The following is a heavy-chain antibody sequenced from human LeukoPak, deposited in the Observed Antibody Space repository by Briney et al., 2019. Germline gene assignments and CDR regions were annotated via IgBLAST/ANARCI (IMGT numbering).Heavy chain of an antibody. V-gene: IGHV4-34*01. CDR2: INHSGST. CDR1: GGSFSGYY. CDR3: ARFAYCGGHCWFYFDY. J-gene: IGHJ4*02. Sequence: SETLSLTCAVYGGSFSGYYWSWIRQPPGKGLEWIGEINHSGSTNYNPSLKSRVTISVDTSKNQFSLKLSSVTAADTAVYYCARFAYCGGHCWFYFDYWGQGSLVTVSS. D-gene: IGHD2-21*02.